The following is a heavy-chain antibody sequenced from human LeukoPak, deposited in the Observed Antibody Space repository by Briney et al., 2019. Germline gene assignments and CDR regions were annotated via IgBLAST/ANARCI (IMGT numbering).Heavy chain of an antibody. CDR1: RFHFRTYG. CDR3: AKNHRDAGDY. J-gene: IGHJ4*02. Sequence: GGALPLSFAAPRFHFRTYGMHWARPATGKGLGWVAFIHYDGSNEYYADSVKGRFTISRDDSRNTLYLQMNSLRAEDTALYYCAKNHRDAGDYWGQGTLVTVSS. D-gene: IGHD2-2*01. V-gene: IGHV3-30*02. CDR2: IHYDGSNE.